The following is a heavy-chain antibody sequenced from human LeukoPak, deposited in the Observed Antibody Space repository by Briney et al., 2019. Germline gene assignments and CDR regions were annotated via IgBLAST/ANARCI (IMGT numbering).Heavy chain of an antibody. J-gene: IGHJ5*02. CDR1: GGSMCDYY. Sequence: AETLSLTCTVSGGSMCDYYWRWVRETPGGGVEGIGFFYSTGASNYIPSLKSRVTLSLDTSKNQFPLNLNSVDAADTAVYFCARCGNIYVTVYQFDPGSQGTLCTVS. D-gene: IGHD5-18*01. CDR2: FYSTGAS. V-gene: IGHV4-59*01. CDR3: ARCGNIYVTVYQFDP.